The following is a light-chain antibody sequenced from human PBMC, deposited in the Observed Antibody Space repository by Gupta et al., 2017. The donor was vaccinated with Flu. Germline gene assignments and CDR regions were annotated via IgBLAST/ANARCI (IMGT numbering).Light chain of an antibody. CDR2: GTS. J-gene: IGKJ5*01. V-gene: IGKV3-11*01. Sequence: EIVLTQSPATLSLSPGETAILSCKASQSVTSYLAWYLQRRGQPPRLLVYGTSNRAPGVPDRFSGSGSGTDFTLTISSLEAEDSGVYYCLQGSNWPITFGHGTRLDMK. CDR3: LQGSNWPIT. CDR1: QSVTSY.